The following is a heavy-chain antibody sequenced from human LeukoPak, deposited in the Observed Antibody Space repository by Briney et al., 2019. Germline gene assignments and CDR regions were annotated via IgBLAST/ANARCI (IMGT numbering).Heavy chain of an antibody. J-gene: IGHJ4*02. CDR1: GVTFSSYA. CDR2: ISYDGSNK. Sequence: GGSLRLSCAASGVTFSSYAMHWVRQAPGKGLEWVAVISYDGSNKYYADSVKGRFTISRDNSKNTLYLQMNSLRAEDTAVYYCARDGHGGSPSYYFDYWGQGTLVTVSS. D-gene: IGHD1-26*01. CDR3: ARDGHGGSPSYYFDY. V-gene: IGHV3-30*04.